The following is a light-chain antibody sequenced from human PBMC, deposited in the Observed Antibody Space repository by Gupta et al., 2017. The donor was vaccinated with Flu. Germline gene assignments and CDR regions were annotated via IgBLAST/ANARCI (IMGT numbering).Light chain of an antibody. CDR1: QHINSW. J-gene: IGKJ1*01. CDR3: QQYDIYSPLT. V-gene: IGKV1-5*03. Sequence: DIKMTQSHSTLSASVRDRVAITCRARQHINSWLAWYQQKPGKAPNLLIFNASTLQGWVPSRFFSSGSGTKFFLAITSLQPEDFAAFYCQQYDIYSPLTFGQGTKVEIK. CDR2: NAS.